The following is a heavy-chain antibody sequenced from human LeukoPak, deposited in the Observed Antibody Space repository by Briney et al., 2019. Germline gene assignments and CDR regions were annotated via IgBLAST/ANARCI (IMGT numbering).Heavy chain of an antibody. V-gene: IGHV4-4*02. Sequence: SETLSLTCAVSGGSISSNNWWSWVRQPPGKGLEWIGEMYHSGSTIYNPSLKSRVTISVDKSKNQLSLKLSSVTAADTAVYYCARDSSGWYRWFDPWGQGTLVTVSS. CDR3: ARDSSGWYRWFDP. J-gene: IGHJ5*02. D-gene: IGHD6-19*01. CDR1: GGSISSNNW. CDR2: MYHSGST.